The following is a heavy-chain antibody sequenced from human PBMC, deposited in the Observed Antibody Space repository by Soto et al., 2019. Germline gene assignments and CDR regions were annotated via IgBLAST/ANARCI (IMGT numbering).Heavy chain of an antibody. D-gene: IGHD5-12*01. J-gene: IGHJ6*02. Sequence: GGSLRLSCAASGFTFSSYWMHWVRQAPGKGLVWVSRINSDGSSTSYADSVKGRFTISRDNAKNTLYLQMNSLRAEDTAVYYCARYSGYDSYYYGMDVWGQGTTVTVSS. CDR2: INSDGSST. CDR3: ARYSGYDSYYYGMDV. CDR1: GFTFSSYW. V-gene: IGHV3-74*01.